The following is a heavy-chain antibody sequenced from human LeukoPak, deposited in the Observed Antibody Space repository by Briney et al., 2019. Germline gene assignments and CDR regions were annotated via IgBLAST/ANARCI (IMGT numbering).Heavy chain of an antibody. Sequence: PSETLSLTCAVYGGSFSGYYWSWIRQPPGKGLEWIGEINHSGSTNYNPSLKNRVTISVDTSKNQFSLKLSSVTAADTAVYYCASGFGWGSYTLDYWGQGTLVTVSS. CDR3: ASGFGWGSYTLDY. D-gene: IGHD3-16*01. J-gene: IGHJ4*02. CDR2: INHSGST. V-gene: IGHV4-34*01. CDR1: GGSFSGYY.